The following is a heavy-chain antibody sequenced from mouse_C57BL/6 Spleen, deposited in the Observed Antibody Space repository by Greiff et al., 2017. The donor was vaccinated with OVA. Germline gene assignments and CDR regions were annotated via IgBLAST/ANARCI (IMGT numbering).Heavy chain of an antibody. CDR3: ARHFGLLGSYWYFDV. Sequence: EVKVEESGGGLVKPGGSLKLSCAASGFTFSSYTMSWVRQTPEKRLEWVATISGGGGNTYYPGSVKGRFTISRDNAKNTLYLQMSSLRSEDTALYYCARHFGLLGSYWYFDVWGTGTTVTVSS. V-gene: IGHV5-9*01. CDR2: ISGGGGNT. J-gene: IGHJ1*03. D-gene: IGHD1-1*01. CDR1: GFTFSSYT.